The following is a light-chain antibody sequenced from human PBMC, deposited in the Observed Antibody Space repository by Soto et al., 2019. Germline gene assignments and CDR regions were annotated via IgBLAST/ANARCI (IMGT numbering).Light chain of an antibody. J-gene: IGKJ4*01. V-gene: IGKV3-20*01. CDR3: QRYASSPLLT. CDR1: QSVSSE. CDR2: GAS. Sequence: DIVMTQSPAALSVSPGYRSTLSCMASQSVSSESAWSQQTPGQAPRLLILGASTRATDIPDRFSGSASGTDFTLSISRLEPEDFAVYYCQRYASSPLLTFGGGTKVDI.